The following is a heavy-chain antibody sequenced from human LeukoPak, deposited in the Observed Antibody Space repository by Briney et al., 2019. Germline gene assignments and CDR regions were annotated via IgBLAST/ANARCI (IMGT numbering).Heavy chain of an antibody. CDR2: IKHDGSET. D-gene: IGHD4-17*01. J-gene: IGHJ4*02. CDR3: ARIGRDYGDYFDY. V-gene: IGHV3-7*03. Sequence: PGGSLRLSCAASGFTFSRYWMSWVRQAPGKGPEWVANIKHDGSETDYLDSVKGRFTISRDNAKNSLYLQMNNLRAEDTAVYYCARIGRDYGDYFDYWGQGTLVTVSS. CDR1: GFTFSRYW.